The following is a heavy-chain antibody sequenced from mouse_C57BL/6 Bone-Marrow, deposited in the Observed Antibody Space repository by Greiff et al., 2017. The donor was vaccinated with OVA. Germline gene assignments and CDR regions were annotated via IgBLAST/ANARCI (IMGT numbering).Heavy chain of an antibody. CDR2: IYPGSGNT. CDR3: ARVAY. CDR1: GYTFTDYY. J-gene: IGHJ3*01. V-gene: IGHV1-76*01. Sequence: QVQLKESGAELVRPGASVKLSCKASGYTFTDYYINWVKQRPGQGLEWIARIYPGSGNTYYNEKFNGKATLTAEKSSSTAYMQLSSLTSEDSAVYFCARVAYWGQGTLVTVSA.